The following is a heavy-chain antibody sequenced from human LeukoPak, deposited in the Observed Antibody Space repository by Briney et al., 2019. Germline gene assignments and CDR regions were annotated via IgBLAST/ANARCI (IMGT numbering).Heavy chain of an antibody. V-gene: IGHV4-59*11. CDR2: ISNSGST. CDR3: GRDALVGYFSYYYIDV. CDR1: DGPIRSHY. J-gene: IGHJ6*03. D-gene: IGHD2-15*01. Sequence: SETLSLTCTVSDGPIRSHYWTWIRQSPLKGLEWIGDISNSGSTKYNPSLKSRVTISIDTSKSQSSLRLTSVTAADTAVYYCGRDALVGYFSYYYIDVWGKGTTVTVSS.